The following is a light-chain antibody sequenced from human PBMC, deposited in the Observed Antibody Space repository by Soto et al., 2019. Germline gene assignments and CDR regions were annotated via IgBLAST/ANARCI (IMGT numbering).Light chain of an antibody. J-gene: IGLJ2*01. Sequence: QSALTQPASVSESPGQSITISCTGTSNDIGGYDHVSWYQQYPGKAPRLLIYDVNNRPSGVSNRFSGSKSANTASLTISGLQTEDEADYYCSSYTGHTTVSFGGGTKVTVL. CDR1: SNDIGGYDH. CDR2: DVN. V-gene: IGLV2-14*03. CDR3: SSYTGHTTVS.